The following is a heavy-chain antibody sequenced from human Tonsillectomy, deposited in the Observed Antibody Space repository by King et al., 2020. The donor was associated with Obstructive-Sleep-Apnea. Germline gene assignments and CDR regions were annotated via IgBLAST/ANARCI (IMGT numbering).Heavy chain of an antibody. D-gene: IGHD4-11*01. CDR3: SRSTEYSNYEAY. CDR1: DDSISSSDYY. CDR2: ISHRGGP. Sequence: QLQESGPGLVMPSQTLSLTCTVSDDSISSSDYYWGWIRQHPGKGLEWIGCISHRGGPYYNPSLKSRLTISLETSQKQFFLKLSYVTAADTAVYYCSRSTEYSNYEAYWGQGILVTVSS. V-gene: IGHV4-31*03. J-gene: IGHJ4*02.